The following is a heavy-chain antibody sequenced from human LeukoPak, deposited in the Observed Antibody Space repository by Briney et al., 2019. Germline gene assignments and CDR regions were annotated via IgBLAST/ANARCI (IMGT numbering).Heavy chain of an antibody. CDR3: ARDNSMGDYAWWFDP. CDR2: INPNSGGT. J-gene: IGHJ5*02. CDR1: GYTFTGYY. D-gene: IGHD1-26*01. V-gene: IGHV1-2*02. Sequence: GASVKVSCKASGYTFTGYYMHWVRQAPGQGLEWMGWINPNSGGTNYAQKFQGRVTMTRDTSISTAYMELSSLRSDDTAVYFCARDNSMGDYAWWFDPWGQGTLVTVSS.